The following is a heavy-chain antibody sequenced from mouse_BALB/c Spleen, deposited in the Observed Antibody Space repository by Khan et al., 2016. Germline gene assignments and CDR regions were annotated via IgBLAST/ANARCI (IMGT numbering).Heavy chain of an antibody. J-gene: IGHJ3*01. Sequence: QVQLKQSGPELVKPGTSVRISCKAAGYTFTNYYIHWLKQGPGQGLEWIGWIFPGNVTTKFNEKFKGKATLTVDKSSTTVYMNLSSLTSEDSAVYFCARHYRYSWFVYWGQGTLVTVSA. D-gene: IGHD2-14*01. CDR2: IFPGNVTT. CDR1: GYTFTNYY. CDR3: ARHYRYSWFVY. V-gene: IGHV1S56*01.